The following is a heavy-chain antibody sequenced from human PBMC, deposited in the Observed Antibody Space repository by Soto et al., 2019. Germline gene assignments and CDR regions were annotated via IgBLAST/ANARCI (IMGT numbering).Heavy chain of an antibody. CDR1: GFTFSSYA. CDR3: AQRPIAVDGTGY. V-gene: IGHV3-30-3*01. CDR2: ISYDGSNK. J-gene: IGHJ4*02. Sequence: QVQLVESGGGVVQPGRSLRLSCAASGFTFSSYAMHWVRQAPGKGLGWVAVISYDGSNKYYADSVKGRFTISRDNSKNTLYLQMNSLRAEDTAVYYCAQRPIAVDGTGYWGQGTLVTVSS. D-gene: IGHD6-19*01.